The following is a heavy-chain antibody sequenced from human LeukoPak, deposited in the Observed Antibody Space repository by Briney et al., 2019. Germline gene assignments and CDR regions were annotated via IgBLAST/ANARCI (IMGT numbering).Heavy chain of an antibody. CDR2: INPNSGGT. CDR3: ARGGLPIYYYYMDV. CDR1: GYTFTGYY. D-gene: IGHD4-11*01. Sequence: GASVKVSCKASGYTFTGYYMHWVRQAPGQGLEWMGWINPNSGGTNYAQKFQGRVTMTRDTSISTANMELSRLGSDDTAVYYCARGGLPIYYYYMDVWGKGTTVTVSS. J-gene: IGHJ6*03. V-gene: IGHV1-2*02.